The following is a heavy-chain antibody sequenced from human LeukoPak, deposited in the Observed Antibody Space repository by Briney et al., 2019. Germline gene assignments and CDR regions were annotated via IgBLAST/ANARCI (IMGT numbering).Heavy chain of an antibody. CDR2: ISGSGGAT. CDR1: GFIFNTYA. D-gene: IGHD1-26*01. CDR3: ASYLRSSDFH. V-gene: IGHV3-23*01. Sequence: GGSLRLSCAASGFIFNTYAMNWVRQPPGKGVEWVSAISGSGGATYYADSVKGRFTISRDNSKNTLYLQMNSLRADDTAVYYCASYLRSSDFHWGQGTLVTVSS. J-gene: IGHJ4*02.